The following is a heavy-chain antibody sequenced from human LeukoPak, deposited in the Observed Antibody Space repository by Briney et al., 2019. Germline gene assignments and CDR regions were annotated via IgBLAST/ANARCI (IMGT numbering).Heavy chain of an antibody. CDR3: ASLKGKFGSSLFDY. Sequence: SETLSLTCTVSDGSITNNIYHWGWIRQPPGKGLECIGSIYYSGSPYYNPSLKSRVTLSVDTSKNQFSLKLNSVTAADTAVYYCASLKGKFGSSLFDYWGQGTLVTVSS. CDR1: DGSITNNIYH. CDR2: IYYSGSP. D-gene: IGHD3-10*01. J-gene: IGHJ4*02. V-gene: IGHV4-39*01.